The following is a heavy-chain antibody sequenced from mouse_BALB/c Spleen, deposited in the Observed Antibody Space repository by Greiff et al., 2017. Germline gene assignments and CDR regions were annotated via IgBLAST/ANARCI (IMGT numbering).Heavy chain of an antibody. V-gene: IGHV5-6-3*01. D-gene: IGHD4-1*01. CDR1: GFTFSSYG. CDR2: INSNGGST. J-gene: IGHJ2*01. CDR3: ARAKLTGYAMDY. Sequence: EVQLQESGGGLVQPGGSLKLSCAASGFTFSSYGMSWVRQTPDKRLELVATINSNGGSTYYPDSVKGRFTISRDNAKNTLYLQMSSLKSEDTAMYYCARAKLTGYAMDYWGQGTTLTVSS.